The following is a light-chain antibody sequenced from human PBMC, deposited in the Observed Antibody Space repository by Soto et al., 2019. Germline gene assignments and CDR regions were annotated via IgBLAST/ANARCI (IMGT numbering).Light chain of an antibody. Sequence: VMTQSPGTLSVSPGERATLSCRASQSVDTLLAWYQQMPGQAPRLLISDASTRATGVSASFSGSGSGTEFTLTLSSLQSEDSALYYCQQYQYWPPRTFGQGTKVEI. CDR2: DAS. CDR1: QSVDTL. CDR3: QQYQYWPPRT. V-gene: IGKV3-15*01. J-gene: IGKJ1*01.